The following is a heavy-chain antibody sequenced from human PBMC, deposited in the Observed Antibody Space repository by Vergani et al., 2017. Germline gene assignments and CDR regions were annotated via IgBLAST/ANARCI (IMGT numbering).Heavy chain of an antibody. Sequence: QVQLVESGGGVVQPGRSLRLSCAASGFTFSSYGMHWVRQAPGKGLEWVAVISYDGSNKYYADSVKGRFTIARDNSKNTLYLQMNSLRAEDTAVYYCARERGDNPELGYWGQGTLVTVSS. CDR1: GFTFSSYG. D-gene: IGHD7-27*01. V-gene: IGHV3-30*03. CDR3: ARERGDNPELGY. CDR2: ISYDGSNK. J-gene: IGHJ4*02.